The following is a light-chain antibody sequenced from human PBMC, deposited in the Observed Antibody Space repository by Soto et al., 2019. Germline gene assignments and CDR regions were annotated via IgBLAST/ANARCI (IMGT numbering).Light chain of an antibody. V-gene: IGKV3-20*01. J-gene: IGKJ2*01. CDR1: QSVRNNY. CDR3: PRYGSSPPHT. Sequence: EIVLTQSPGTLSFSPGEGASLSCRASQSVRNNYLAWDQQKPGQAPRVLIYDASSRATGIPDRFSGSGSGTEFTLSISRLESEDFRVYYCPRYGSSPPHTFGQGTRLEIK. CDR2: DAS.